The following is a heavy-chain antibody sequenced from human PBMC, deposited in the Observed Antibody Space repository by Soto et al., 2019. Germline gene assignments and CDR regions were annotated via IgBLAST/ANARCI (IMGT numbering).Heavy chain of an antibody. CDR1: GFTLSDHY. Sequence: GGSLRLSCAGSGFTLSDHYIDWVRQAPGKGLEWVGRSRDKAQGYSTAYAASVKGRFTTSRDESQNSVYLQMHSLKTEDTAVYYCAKDIGWELLPDAFDIWGQGTMVTVPS. D-gene: IGHD1-26*01. CDR3: AKDIGWELLPDAFDI. J-gene: IGHJ3*02. CDR2: SRDKAQGYST. V-gene: IGHV3-72*01.